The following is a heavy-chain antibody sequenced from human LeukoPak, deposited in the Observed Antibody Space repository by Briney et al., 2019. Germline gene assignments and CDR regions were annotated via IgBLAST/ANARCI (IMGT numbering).Heavy chain of an antibody. CDR2: ISYDGSNK. CDR1: GFTFSSYA. D-gene: IGHD1-26*01. J-gene: IGHJ3*02. Sequence: GGSLRLSCAASGFTFSSYAMHWVRQAPGKGLEWVAVISYDGSNKYYADSVKGRFTISRDNSKNTLYLQMNSLRAEDTAVYYCAREVGATEAFDIWGQGTMVTVSS. V-gene: IGHV3-30-3*01. CDR3: AREVGATEAFDI.